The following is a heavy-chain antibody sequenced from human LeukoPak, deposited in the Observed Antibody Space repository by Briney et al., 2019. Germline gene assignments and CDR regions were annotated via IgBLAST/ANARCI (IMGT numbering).Heavy chain of an antibody. V-gene: IGHV1-8*03. J-gene: IGHJ6*03. CDR2: MNPNSGNT. CDR3: ARAGTRYYYYYYMDV. Sequence: ASVKVSCEASGYTFTSYDINWVRQATGQGLEWMGWMNPNSGNTGYAQKFQGRVTITRNTSISTAYMELSSLRSEDTAVYYCARAGTRYYYYYYMDVWGKGTTVTVSS. CDR1: GYTFTSYD. D-gene: IGHD1-1*01.